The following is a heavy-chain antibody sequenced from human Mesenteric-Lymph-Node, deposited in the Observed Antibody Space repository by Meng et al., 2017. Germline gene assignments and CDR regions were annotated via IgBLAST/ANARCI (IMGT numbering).Heavy chain of an antibody. CDR1: GFTFSSYV. V-gene: IGHV3-74*01. J-gene: IGHJ4*02. CDR3: ARNYDGGVDY. CDR2: IHNDGRST. D-gene: IGHD4-23*01. Sequence: EVQLVESGGGLVQPGGSLRLSCAASGFTFSSYVMYWVRHAPGKGLEWVSRIHNDGRSTGYADSVKGRFTISRENAKNTLYLQMNSLRAEDTAVYYCARNYDGGVDYWGQGTLVTVSS.